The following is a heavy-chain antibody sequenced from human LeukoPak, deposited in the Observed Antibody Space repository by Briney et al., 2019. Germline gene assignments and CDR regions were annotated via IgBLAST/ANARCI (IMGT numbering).Heavy chain of an antibody. Sequence: SETLSLTCTVSGGSISSSSYYWGWLRQPPGKGPEWIGSIYYSGSTYYNPSLKSRVTISVDTSKSQFSLKLSSVTAADTAVYYCARYYDILTGYYYFDYWGQGTLVTVSS. D-gene: IGHD3-9*01. CDR1: GGSISSSSYY. V-gene: IGHV4-39*01. CDR2: IYYSGST. CDR3: ARYYDILTGYYYFDY. J-gene: IGHJ4*02.